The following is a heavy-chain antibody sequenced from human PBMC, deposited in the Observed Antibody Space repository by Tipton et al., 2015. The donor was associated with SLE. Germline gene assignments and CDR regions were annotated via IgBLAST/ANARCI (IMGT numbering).Heavy chain of an antibody. CDR3: ARPSGSSFLGGFDY. CDR1: GYSFTSYW. CDR2: IYPGDSDT. V-gene: IGHV5-51*03. D-gene: IGHD6-13*01. J-gene: IGHJ4*02. Sequence: QSGAEVKQPGESLKISCKGSGYSFTSYWIGWVRRMPGKGLEWMGIIYPGDSDTRYSPSFQGQATISADNSSRTANLQWSSLKASDTAMYYCARPSGSSFLGGFDYWGQGTLVTVSS.